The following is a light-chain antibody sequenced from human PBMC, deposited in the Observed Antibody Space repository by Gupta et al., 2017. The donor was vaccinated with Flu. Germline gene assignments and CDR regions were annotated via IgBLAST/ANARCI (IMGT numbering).Light chain of an antibody. Sequence: VGDRVTITCRASQGISSYLAWYQQKPGIAPKLLIYAASTLQSGVPSRFSGSGSGTEFTLTISSLQPEDFATYYCQQLNSYPTFGQGTRLEIK. J-gene: IGKJ5*01. CDR3: QQLNSYPT. CDR1: QGISSY. V-gene: IGKV1-9*01. CDR2: AAS.